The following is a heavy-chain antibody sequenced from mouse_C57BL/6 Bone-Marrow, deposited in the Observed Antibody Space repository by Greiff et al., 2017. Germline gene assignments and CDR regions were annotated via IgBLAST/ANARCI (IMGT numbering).Heavy chain of an antibody. Sequence: VQLQQSGTVLARPGASVKMSCKTSGYTFTSYWMHWVKQRPGQGLEWIGAIYPGNSDTSYNQKFKGKAKLTAVTSASTAYMELSSLTNEDSAVYYCTEEGIYSYYFDYWGQGTTLTVSS. CDR1: GYTFTSYW. CDR3: TEEGIYSYYFDY. D-gene: IGHD2-1*01. CDR2: IYPGNSDT. V-gene: IGHV1-5*01. J-gene: IGHJ2*01.